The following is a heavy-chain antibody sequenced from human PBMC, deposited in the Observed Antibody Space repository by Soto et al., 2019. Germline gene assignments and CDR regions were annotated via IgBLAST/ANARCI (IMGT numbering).Heavy chain of an antibody. CDR3: ARGAYSSSWIDYYYYGMDV. V-gene: IGHV3-74*01. CDR1: GFTFSSYW. D-gene: IGHD6-13*01. J-gene: IGHJ6*02. CDR2: INSDGSST. Sequence: GGSLRLSCAASGFTFSSYWMHWVRQAPGKGLVWVSRINSDGSSTSYADSVKGRFTISRDNAKNTLYLQMNSRRAEDTAVYYCARGAYSSSWIDYYYYGMDVWGQGTTVTVSS.